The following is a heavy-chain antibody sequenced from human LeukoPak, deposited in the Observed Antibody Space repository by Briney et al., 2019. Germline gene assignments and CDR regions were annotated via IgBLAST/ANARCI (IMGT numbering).Heavy chain of an antibody. J-gene: IGHJ4*02. Sequence: GGSLRLSCAASGFTFSPHAMHWVRQAPGKGLKWVAVISSDGSDKYYADSVQGRFTISRDNSKNTLYLQMNSLRAEDTAVYYCAKHFTHSGDTRWFDYWGQGTLVTVSS. CDR3: AKHFTHSGDTRWFDY. D-gene: IGHD4-17*01. V-gene: IGHV3-30-3*02. CDR2: ISSDGSDK. CDR1: GFTFSPHA.